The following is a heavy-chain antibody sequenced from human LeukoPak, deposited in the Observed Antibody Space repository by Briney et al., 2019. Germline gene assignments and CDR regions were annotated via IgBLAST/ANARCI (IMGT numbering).Heavy chain of an antibody. CDR3: TRSRSGGENWFDL. D-gene: IGHD2-15*01. Sequence: ASVKVSCNSSGYTFIDYYMHWVRQAPGQGLEWMGRISSKSGDTKYAQNFQGRVTMTRDTSISTTYMELSRLTSDDTAVYYCTRSRSGGENWFDLWGQGTRVTVSS. CDR1: GYTFIDYY. CDR2: ISSKSGDT. V-gene: IGHV1-2*06. J-gene: IGHJ5*02.